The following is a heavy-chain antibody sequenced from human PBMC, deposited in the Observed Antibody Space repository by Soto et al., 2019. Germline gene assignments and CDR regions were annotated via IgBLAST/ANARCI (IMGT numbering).Heavy chain of an antibody. CDR1: GGTFSSYA. CDR2: IIPIFGTA. V-gene: IGHV1-69*01. J-gene: IGHJ5*02. Sequence: QVQLVQSGAEVKKPGSSVKVSCKASGGTFSSYAISWVRQAPGQGLEWMGGIIPIFGTANYAQKFQGRVTSTADESTSTAYMELSSLRSEDTAVYYCARDWGYGSGSYENWFDPWGQGTLVTVSS. D-gene: IGHD3-10*01. CDR3: ARDWGYGSGSYENWFDP.